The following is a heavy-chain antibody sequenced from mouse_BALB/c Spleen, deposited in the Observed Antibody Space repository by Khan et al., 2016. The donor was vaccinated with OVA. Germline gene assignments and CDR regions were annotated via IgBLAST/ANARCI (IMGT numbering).Heavy chain of an antibody. CDR1: GYSFTGYN. CDR2: IDPYNGGT. V-gene: IGHV1S135*01. J-gene: IGHJ2*01. CDR3: AREGNYFFDY. Sequence: EVQLQESGPELEKPGASVKISCKASGYSFTGYNMNWVKQSNGKSLEWIGNIDPYNGGTSYNQKFKGQASLTVDKSSSTAYMQLKSLTSEDSAVYYCAREGNYFFDYWGQGTTLTVSS.